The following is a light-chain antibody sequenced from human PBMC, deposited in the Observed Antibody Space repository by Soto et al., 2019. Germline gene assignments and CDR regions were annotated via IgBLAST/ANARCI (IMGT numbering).Light chain of an antibody. Sequence: DLQMTQSPFSLSASVGDRVTITCRASQGISNYVAWFQQKPGKAPKALIYRASTLLSGVPSKFSGSGSGTDFTLTISSLQPEDCATYYCQQYNSYPITFGQGTRLEIK. V-gene: IGKV1-16*02. CDR2: RAS. CDR3: QQYNSYPIT. CDR1: QGISNY. J-gene: IGKJ5*01.